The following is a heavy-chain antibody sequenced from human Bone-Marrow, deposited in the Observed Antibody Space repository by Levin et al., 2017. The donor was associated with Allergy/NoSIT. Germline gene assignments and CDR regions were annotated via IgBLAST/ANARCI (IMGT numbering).Heavy chain of an antibody. CDR1: GFTFSSYA. CDR2: ISGSGYST. D-gene: IGHD2-15*01. Sequence: HPGGSLRLSCAASGFTFSSYAMSWVRQAPGKGLEWVSTISGSGYSTYYADSVKGRFTISRDNSKITLYLQVNSLRAEDTAVYYCAKDLNTRPQVTLPSDYWGQGTLVTVSS. CDR3: AKDLNTRPQVTLPSDY. J-gene: IGHJ4*02. V-gene: IGHV3-23*01.